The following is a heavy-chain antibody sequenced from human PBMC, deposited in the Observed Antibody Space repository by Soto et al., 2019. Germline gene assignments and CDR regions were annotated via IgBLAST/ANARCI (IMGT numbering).Heavy chain of an antibody. J-gene: IGHJ4*02. CDR3: ARRGRHGYFSYFDN. Sequence: QVQLVQSGAEVKNPGSSVKVSCKASGGTFSSYPISWVRQAPGQGLEWMGGTNANLGTGNYAQKYQGRRTITTDKSTTTAYRALGSLRSEDTAVYYWARRGRHGYFSYFDNLGQGTLVTVSS. V-gene: IGHV1-69*06. CDR1: GGTFSSYP. D-gene: IGHD4-17*01. CDR2: TNANLGTG.